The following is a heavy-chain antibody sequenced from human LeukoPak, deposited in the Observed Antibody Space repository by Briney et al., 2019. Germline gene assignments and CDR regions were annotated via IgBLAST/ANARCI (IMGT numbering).Heavy chain of an antibody. CDR2: IYSGGST. J-gene: IGHJ6*03. CDR1: GFTVSSNY. CDR3: ASSLTTVTLYYYYYVDV. V-gene: IGHV3-66*02. D-gene: IGHD4-11*01. Sequence: QPGGSLRLSCAASGFTVSSNYMSWVRQAPGKGLEWVSVIYSGGSTYDADSVKGRFTISRDNSKNTLYLQMNSLRAEDTAVYYCASSLTTVTLYYYYYVDVWGKGTTVTVSS.